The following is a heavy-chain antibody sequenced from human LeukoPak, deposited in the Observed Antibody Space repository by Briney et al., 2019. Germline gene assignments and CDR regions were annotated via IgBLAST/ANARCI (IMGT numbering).Heavy chain of an antibody. D-gene: IGHD6-19*01. CDR2: ISSSSSYI. CDR1: GFTFSSYG. Sequence: GGSLRLSCAASGFTFSSYGMSRVRQAPGKGLEWVSSISSSSSYIYYADSVKGRFTISRDNAKNSLYLQMNSLRAEDTAVYYCARGGMAVAGIHDYWGQGTLVTVSS. V-gene: IGHV3-21*01. J-gene: IGHJ4*02. CDR3: ARGGMAVAGIHDY.